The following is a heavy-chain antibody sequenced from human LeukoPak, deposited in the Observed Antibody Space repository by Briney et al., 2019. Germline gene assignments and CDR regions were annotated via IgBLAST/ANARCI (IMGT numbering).Heavy chain of an antibody. CDR1: GGSISTYY. CDR3: ARTAAGGYGDYFLDY. J-gene: IGHJ4*02. CDR2: IYNSGST. D-gene: IGHD4-17*01. V-gene: IGHV4-59*01. Sequence: SETLSLTCTVSGGSISTYYWSWIRKPPGKGLEWIGHIYNSGSTNYSPSLKSRVTISVDTSKNQFSLKLSSVTAADTAVYYCARTAAGGYGDYFLDYWGQGTLVTVSS.